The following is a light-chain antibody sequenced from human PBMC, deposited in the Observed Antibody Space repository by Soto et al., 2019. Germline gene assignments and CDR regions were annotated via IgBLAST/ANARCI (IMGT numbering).Light chain of an antibody. CDR1: QSIRSD. V-gene: IGKV3-15*01. CDR3: QQYDNWSPWT. Sequence: EVVMTQSPATLSVSPGERATLSCRASQSIRSDLSWYQQKPGQAPRLLIYGASTRATGVPARFSGSGSGTKFTLTISSLQSEDFAVYYCQQYDNWSPWTFGQGTKVEIK. CDR2: GAS. J-gene: IGKJ1*01.